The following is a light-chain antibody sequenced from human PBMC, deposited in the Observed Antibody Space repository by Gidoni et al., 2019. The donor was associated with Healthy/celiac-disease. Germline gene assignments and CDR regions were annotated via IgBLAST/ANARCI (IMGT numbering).Light chain of an antibody. CDR2: WAS. CDR3: QQYYSTPYT. CDR1: QSVLSRSNNKNY. J-gene: IGKJ2*01. Sequence: DIVMTQSPDSLAVSLGERATINCKSRQSVLSRSNNKNYLAWYQQQPGQPPKLLIYWASTRESGVPDRFSGSGSGTDFTLTISSLQAEDVAVYYCQQYYSTPYTFGQGTKLEIK. V-gene: IGKV4-1*01.